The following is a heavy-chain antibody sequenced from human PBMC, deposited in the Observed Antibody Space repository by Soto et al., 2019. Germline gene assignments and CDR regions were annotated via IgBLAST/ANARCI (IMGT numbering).Heavy chain of an antibody. Sequence: GGSLRLSCAASGFTFSSYAMSWVRQAPGKGLEWVSAISGSGGSTYYADSVKGRFTISRDNSKNTLYLQMNSLRAEDTAVYYCATRTQYYDSSGYYKSSILYHYFDYWGQGTLVTVSS. V-gene: IGHV3-23*01. J-gene: IGHJ4*02. D-gene: IGHD3-22*01. CDR1: GFTFSSYA. CDR3: ATRTQYYDSSGYYKSSILYHYFDY. CDR2: ISGSGGST.